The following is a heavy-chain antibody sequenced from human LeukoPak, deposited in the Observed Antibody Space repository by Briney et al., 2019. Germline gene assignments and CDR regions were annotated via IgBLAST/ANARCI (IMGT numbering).Heavy chain of an antibody. CDR1: GGSISSYY. D-gene: IGHD6-13*01. CDR3: ARDSSGYSSSWYGDYYYYYYMDV. J-gene: IGHJ6*03. V-gene: IGHV4-4*07. CDR2: IYTSGST. Sequence: SETLSLTCTVSGGSISSYYWSWIRQPAGKGLEWIGRIYTSGSTNYNPSLKSRVTMSVDTSKNQFSLKLSSVTAADTAVYYCARDSSGYSSSWYGDYYYYYYMDVWGKGTTVTISS.